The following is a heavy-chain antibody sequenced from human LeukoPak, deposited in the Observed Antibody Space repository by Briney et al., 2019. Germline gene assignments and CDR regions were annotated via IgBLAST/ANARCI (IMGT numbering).Heavy chain of an antibody. J-gene: IGHJ4*02. Sequence: ASVKVSCKASGYTFTGYYMHWVRQAPGQGLEWMGWINPNSGGTNYAQKLQGRVTMTTDTSTSTAYMELRSLRSDDTAVYYCAREFEYSSSASATYFDYWGQGTLVTVSS. V-gene: IGHV1-2*02. CDR3: AREFEYSSSASATYFDY. CDR2: INPNSGGT. D-gene: IGHD6-6*01. CDR1: GYTFTGYY.